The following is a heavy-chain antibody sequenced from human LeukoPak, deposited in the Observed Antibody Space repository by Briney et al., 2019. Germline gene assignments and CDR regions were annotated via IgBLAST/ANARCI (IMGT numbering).Heavy chain of an antibody. CDR3: ARFRVGEDLDY. CDR2: INPNSGGT. J-gene: IGHJ4*02. Sequence: GASVKVSCKASGYTFTGYYMHWVRQAPGQGLEWMGWINPNSGGTNYAQKFQGRVTMTRDASISAAYMELSRLTSDDTAVYYCARFRVGEDLDYWGQGTLVTVS. CDR1: GYTFTGYY. V-gene: IGHV1-2*02. D-gene: IGHD3-16*01.